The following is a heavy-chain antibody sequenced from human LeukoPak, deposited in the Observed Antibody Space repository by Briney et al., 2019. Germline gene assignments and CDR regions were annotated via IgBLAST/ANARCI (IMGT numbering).Heavy chain of an antibody. CDR1: GGSFSGYY. Sequence: SETLSLTCAVYGGSFSGYYWSWIRQPPGKGLEWIGEINHSGSTNYNPSLKSRVTKSVDTSKNQFSLKLSSVTAADTAVYYCAGTPYYYGSGSYANRIDYWGQGTLATVSS. CDR3: AGTPYYYGSGSYANRIDY. D-gene: IGHD3-10*01. V-gene: IGHV4-34*01. CDR2: INHSGST. J-gene: IGHJ4*02.